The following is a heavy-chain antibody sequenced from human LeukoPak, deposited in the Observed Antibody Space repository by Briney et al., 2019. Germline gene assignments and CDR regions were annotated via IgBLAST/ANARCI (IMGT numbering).Heavy chain of an antibody. D-gene: IGHD3-22*01. Sequence: SETLSLTCAVYGGSFSGYYWSWIRQPPGKGLEWIGEINHSGSTNYNPSLKSRVTISVDTSENQFSLKLSSVTAADTAVYYCARHDHNYYDSSGYEFGGGYWGQGTLVTVSS. CDR3: ARHDHNYYDSSGYEFGGGY. J-gene: IGHJ4*02. CDR2: INHSGST. CDR1: GGSFSGYY. V-gene: IGHV4-34*01.